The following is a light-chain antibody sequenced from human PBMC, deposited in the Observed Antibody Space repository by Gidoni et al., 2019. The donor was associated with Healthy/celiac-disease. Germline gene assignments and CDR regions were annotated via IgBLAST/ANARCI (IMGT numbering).Light chain of an antibody. CDR1: SSDVVGYNY. CDR2: DVS. CDR3: SSYTSSSTPYV. Sequence: QSALTQPASVSGSPGQSITISCTGTSSDVVGYNYVSWYQQHPGKAPTLMMYDVSNRPSGVSNRFSGSKSGNTASLTISGLQAEDEADYYCSSYTSSSTPYVFGTGTKVTVL. V-gene: IGLV2-14*01. J-gene: IGLJ1*01.